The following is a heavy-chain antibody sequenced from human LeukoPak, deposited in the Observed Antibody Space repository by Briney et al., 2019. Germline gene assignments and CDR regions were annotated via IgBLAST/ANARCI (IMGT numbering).Heavy chain of an antibody. D-gene: IGHD3-3*01. Sequence: GGSLRLSCAASGFTFSSYGMHWVRQAPGKGLEWVAVIWYDGSNKYYADSVKGRFTISRDNAKNSLYLQMNSLRAEDTAVYYCAKLGDDFWSGYYPYYYYYGMDVWGQGTTVTVSS. V-gene: IGHV3-33*03. CDR2: IWYDGSNK. CDR3: AKLGDDFWSGYYPYYYYYGMDV. CDR1: GFTFSSYG. J-gene: IGHJ6*02.